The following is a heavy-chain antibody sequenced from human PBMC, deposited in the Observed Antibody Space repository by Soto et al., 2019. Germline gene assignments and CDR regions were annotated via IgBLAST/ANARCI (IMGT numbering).Heavy chain of an antibody. J-gene: IGHJ6*02. CDR1: GGSISSSSYY. CDR3: ARHMWPDYYYGMDV. Sequence: QVQLQESGPGLVKPSETLSLTCTVSGGSISSSSYYWGWIRQPPGKGLEWIGSIYYSGSTYYNPSLKSRVTISVDTSKNQFSLKLSSVTAADTAVYSCARHMWPDYYYGMDVWGQGTTVTVSS. V-gene: IGHV4-39*01. D-gene: IGHD2-21*01. CDR2: IYYSGST.